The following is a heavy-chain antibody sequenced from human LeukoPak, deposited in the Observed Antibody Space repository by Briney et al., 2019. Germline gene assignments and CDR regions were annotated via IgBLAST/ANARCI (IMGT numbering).Heavy chain of an antibody. Sequence: GGSLRLSCAASGFTXXXXXXXWVRXAPXXXXXXXXYIHSXXXXXYXAXXXXXXXXXXXDNAKNSLYLQMNSLRDEDTAVYYCARDRLGAGSFDIWGQGTMVTVSS. CDR2: IHSXXXXX. CDR1: GFTXXXXX. D-gene: IGHD3-16*01. CDR3: ARDRLGAGSFDI. J-gene: IGHJ3*02. V-gene: IGHV3-48*02.